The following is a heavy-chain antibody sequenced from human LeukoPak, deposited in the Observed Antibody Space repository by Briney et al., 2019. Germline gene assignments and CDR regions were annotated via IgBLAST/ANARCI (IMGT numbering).Heavy chain of an antibody. CDR3: AYGSGSYYNRLYGMDV. CDR1: GYTFTGYY. D-gene: IGHD3-10*01. CDR2: INPNSGGT. Sequence: ASVKVSCKASGYTFTGYYMHWVRQAPGQGLEWMGWINPNSGGTNYAQKFQGRVTRTRDTSIGTAYMELSRLRSDDTAVYYCAYGSGSYYNRLYGMDVWGQGTTVTVSS. V-gene: IGHV1-2*02. J-gene: IGHJ6*02.